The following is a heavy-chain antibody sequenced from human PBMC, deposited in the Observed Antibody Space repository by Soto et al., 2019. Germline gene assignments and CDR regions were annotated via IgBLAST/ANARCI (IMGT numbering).Heavy chain of an antibody. CDR1: GFTFRNYA. D-gene: IGHD2-15*01. CDR2: ISYDGSNK. CDR3: ARGDREDIAVVVGVRPGEYGVDV. V-gene: IGHV3-30-3*01. J-gene: IGHJ6*02. Sequence: QVQLVESGGGVVQPGRSLRLSCAASGFTFRNYAMHWVRQAPGKGLECVAVISYDGSNKFYRDYVKGRFTIPRDNSKNTMYLQINSLRYEDTAVYYCARGDREDIAVVVGVRPGEYGVDVWGQGTTVTVSS.